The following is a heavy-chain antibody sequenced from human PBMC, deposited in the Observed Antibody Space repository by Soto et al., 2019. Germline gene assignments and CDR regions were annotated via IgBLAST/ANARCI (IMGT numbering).Heavy chain of an antibody. D-gene: IGHD3-22*01. CDR3: ARGDFDSSANYYAGWFDP. J-gene: IGHJ5*02. CDR1: GDTFTAYY. CDR2: INPNSGGT. Sequence: QVQLVQSGAEVKKPGASVKVSCKASGDTFTAYYMHWLRQAPGQGLEWMGWINPNSGGTKYAQKFQGRVTMTNDTSISTAYMELSRLGSDDTAVYYCARGDFDSSANYYAGWFDPWGQGTLVTVSS. V-gene: IGHV1-2*02.